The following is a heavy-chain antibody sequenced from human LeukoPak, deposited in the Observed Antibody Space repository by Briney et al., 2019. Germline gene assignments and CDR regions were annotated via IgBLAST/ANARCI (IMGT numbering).Heavy chain of an antibody. V-gene: IGHV4-38-2*01. CDR3: ARARVAAAGPFDY. Sequence: SETLSLTCAVSGYSISSGYYWGWIRQPPGKGLEWIGSIYHSGSTYYNPSLKSRVTISVDTSKNQFSLKLSSVTAADTAVYYCARARVAAAGPFDYWGQGTLVTVSS. CDR1: GYSISSGYY. CDR2: IYHSGST. J-gene: IGHJ4*02. D-gene: IGHD6-13*01.